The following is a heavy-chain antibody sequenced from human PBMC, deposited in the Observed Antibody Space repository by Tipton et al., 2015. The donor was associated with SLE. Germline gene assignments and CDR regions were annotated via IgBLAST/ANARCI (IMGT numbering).Heavy chain of an antibody. CDR3: AKTHYDFWSGYLPDYYYYYMDV. Sequence: SGFTFSTSAMHWVRQAPGKGLEWVTFIGSGGSVKYNPASVQGRFAISRDNSKNTLYLQMNSLRAEDTAVYYCAKTHYDFWSGYLPDYYYYYMDVWGKGTTVTVSS. CDR2: IGSGGSVK. V-gene: IGHV3-30*02. D-gene: IGHD3-3*01. J-gene: IGHJ6*03. CDR1: GFTFSTSA.